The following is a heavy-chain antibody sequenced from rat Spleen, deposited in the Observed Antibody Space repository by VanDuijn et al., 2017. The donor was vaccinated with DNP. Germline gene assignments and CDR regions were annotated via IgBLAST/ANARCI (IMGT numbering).Heavy chain of an antibody. J-gene: IGHJ4*01. Sequence: EVQLVESGGGLVQPGKSLKLSCAASGFTFSNYDMAWVRQAPTKGLEWVASISTVGDNSVYRDSVKGRFTISRDNAKNTLYLQMNSLRSEDSATYYCAREGDYYAGTFVDALDAWGQGTSVTVSS. V-gene: IGHV5S13*01. CDR1: GFTFSNYD. D-gene: IGHD1-12*02. CDR2: ISTVGDNS. CDR3: AREGDYYAGTFVDALDA.